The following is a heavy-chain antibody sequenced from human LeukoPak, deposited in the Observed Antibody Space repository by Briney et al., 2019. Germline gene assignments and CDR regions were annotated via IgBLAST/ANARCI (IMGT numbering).Heavy chain of an antibody. CDR2: ISGSGGNT. J-gene: IGHJ4*02. D-gene: IGHD3-9*01. CDR1: GLTFSSYA. V-gene: IGHV3-23*01. Sequence: GGSLRLSCAASGLTFSSYAMNWVRQAPGKGLEWVSAISGSGGNTYYADSVKGRFTISRDNSKNTLYLQMNSLRAEDTAVYYCARTKPQQFDILSWGQGTLVTVSS. CDR3: ARTKPQQFDILS.